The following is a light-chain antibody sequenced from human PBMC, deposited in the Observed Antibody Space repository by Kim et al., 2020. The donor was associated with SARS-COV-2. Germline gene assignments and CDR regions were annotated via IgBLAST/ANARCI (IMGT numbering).Light chain of an antibody. CDR3: QQYNMYTSCT. J-gene: IGKJ1*01. Sequence: SGGDRFHYTCLASRSISKCLTWYQQKPGKAPQLRLYKASTLESVVPSRFSGSGSGTEFTLTISSLQPDDLATYYCQQYNMYTSCTFVQRTKVYI. CDR2: KAS. CDR1: RSISKC. V-gene: IGKV1-5*03.